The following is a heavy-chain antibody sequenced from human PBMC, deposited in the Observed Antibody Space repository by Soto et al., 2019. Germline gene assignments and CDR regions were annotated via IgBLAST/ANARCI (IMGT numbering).Heavy chain of an antibody. Sequence: GGSLRLSCAASGFTFSSYGMHWVRQAPGKGLEWVAVISYDGSNKYYADSVKGRFTISRDNSKNTLYLQMNSLRAEDTAVYYCAKEVADILTGYANYYYYGMDVWGQGTTVTVSS. CDR2: ISYDGSNK. CDR1: GFTFSSYG. CDR3: AKEVADILTGYANYYYYGMDV. V-gene: IGHV3-30*18. D-gene: IGHD3-9*01. J-gene: IGHJ6*02.